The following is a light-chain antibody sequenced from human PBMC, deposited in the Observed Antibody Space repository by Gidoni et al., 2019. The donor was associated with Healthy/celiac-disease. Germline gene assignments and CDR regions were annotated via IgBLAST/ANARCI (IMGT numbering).Light chain of an antibody. Sequence: DIVMTQSSATLSASAGERATLSCTASQSVSSNLAWYQQKPGQAPRLLIDGASNRATGIPARFSGSGSGTEFTLTISSLQSEDFAVYYCQQYNNWPYTLGQGTKLEIK. CDR1: QSVSSN. CDR3: QQYNNWPYT. CDR2: GAS. J-gene: IGKJ2*01. V-gene: IGKV3-15*01.